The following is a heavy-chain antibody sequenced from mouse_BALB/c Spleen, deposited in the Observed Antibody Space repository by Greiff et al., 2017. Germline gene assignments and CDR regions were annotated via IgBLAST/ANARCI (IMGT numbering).Heavy chain of an antibody. J-gene: IGHJ2*01. CDR2: ISSGGSYT. CDR1: GFTFSSYG. D-gene: IGHD2-10*02. Sequence: EVKLVESGGDLVKPGGSLKLSCAASGFTFSSYGMSWVRQTPDKRLEWVATISSGGSYTYYPDSVKGRFTISRDNAKNTLYLQMSSLKSEDTAMYYCARQGQYGNPFDDWGQGTTLTVSS. V-gene: IGHV5-6*01. CDR3: ARQGQYGNPFDD.